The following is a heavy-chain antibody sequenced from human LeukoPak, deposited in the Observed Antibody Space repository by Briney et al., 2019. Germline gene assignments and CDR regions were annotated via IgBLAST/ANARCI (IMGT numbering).Heavy chain of an antibody. CDR3: ARDEGVPTNYRFDY. V-gene: IGHV3-21*06. D-gene: IGHD4-11*01. J-gene: IGHJ4*02. Sequence: GGSLRLSCAASGFTFSSYSMNWVRQAPGKGLEWVSSNSSSSSYIYYADSVKGRFTISRDNARSSLYLQMNSLRAEDTAVYYCARDEGVPTNYRFDYWGQGTLVTVSS. CDR2: NSSSSSYI. CDR1: GFTFSSYS.